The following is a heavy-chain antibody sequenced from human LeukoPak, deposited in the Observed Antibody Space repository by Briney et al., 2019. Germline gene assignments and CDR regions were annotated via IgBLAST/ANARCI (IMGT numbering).Heavy chain of an antibody. CDR2: IYTSGST. CDR3: ARLATVTTWFDY. J-gene: IGHJ4*02. V-gene: IGHV4-4*07. CDR1: GGSISSYY. Sequence: SETLSLTCTVSGGSISSYYWSWLRQPAGKGLEWIGRIYTSGSTNYNPSLKSRVTISVDTSKNQFSLKLSSVTAADTAVYYCARLATVTTWFDYWGQGTLVTVSS. D-gene: IGHD4-17*01.